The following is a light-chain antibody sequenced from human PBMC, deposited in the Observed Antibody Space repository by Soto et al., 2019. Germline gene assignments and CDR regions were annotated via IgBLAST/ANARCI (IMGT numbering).Light chain of an antibody. CDR3: SSYAGSNHYV. CDR2: EVS. CDR1: SSDVGGYNY. V-gene: IGLV2-8*01. Sequence: QSALTQPPSASGSPGQSVTISCTGTSSDVGGYNYVSWYQQHPGKAPKLMIFEVSERPSGVPDRFSGSKSGNTASLTVSGLQADDEADYYCSSYAGSNHYVFGTGTSSPS. J-gene: IGLJ1*01.